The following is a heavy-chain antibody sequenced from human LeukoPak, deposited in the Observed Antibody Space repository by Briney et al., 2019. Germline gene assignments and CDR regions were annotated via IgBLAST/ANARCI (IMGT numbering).Heavy chain of an antibody. V-gene: IGHV4-59*08. D-gene: IGHD2-15*01. CDR3: ARHMAALELFTLFDY. CDR2: IYYSGST. J-gene: IGHJ4*02. Sequence: SETLSLTCTVSGGSISSYYWSWIRQPPGKGLEWIGYIYYSGSTNYNPSLKSRVTISVDTSKNQFSLKLSSVTAADTAVDYCARHMAALELFTLFDYWGQGTLVTVSS. CDR1: GGSISSYY.